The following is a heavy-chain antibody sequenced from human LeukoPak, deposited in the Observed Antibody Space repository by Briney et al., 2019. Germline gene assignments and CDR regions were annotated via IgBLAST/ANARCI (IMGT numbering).Heavy chain of an antibody. D-gene: IGHD2-2*01. J-gene: IGHJ6*02. CDR3: ARDGYCSSTSCYFDYYYGMDV. CDR1: GYTFTSYG. CDR2: ISAYNGNT. V-gene: IGHV1-18*01. Sequence: ASVKVSCKASGYTFTSYGISWVRQAPGQGLEWMGWISAYNGNTNYAQKLQGRVTMTTDTSTSTAYMELRSLRPDDTAVYYCARDGYCSSTSCYFDYYYGMDVWGQGTTVTVSS.